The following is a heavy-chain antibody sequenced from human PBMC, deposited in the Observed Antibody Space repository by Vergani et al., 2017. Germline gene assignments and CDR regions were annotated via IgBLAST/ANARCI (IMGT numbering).Heavy chain of an antibody. D-gene: IGHD2-8*01. CDR3: ARCADIVLMVYASDAFDI. Sequence: QVQLVQSGAEVKKPGASVKVSCKASGYTFTSYDINWVRQATGQGLEWMGWMNPNSGNTGYAQKFQGRVTMTRNTSISTAYMELSRQRSEDTAVYYCARCADIVLMVYASDAFDIWGQGTMVTVSS. CDR1: GYTFTSYD. V-gene: IGHV1-8*01. J-gene: IGHJ3*02. CDR2: MNPNSGNT.